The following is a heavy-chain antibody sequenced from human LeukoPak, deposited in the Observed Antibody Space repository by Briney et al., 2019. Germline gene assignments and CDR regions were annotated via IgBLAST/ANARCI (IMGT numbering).Heavy chain of an antibody. CDR3: ATVHAYDSSGQGDFDY. D-gene: IGHD3-22*01. CDR1: GYTLTELS. J-gene: IGHJ4*02. CDR2: FDPEDGET. V-gene: IGHV1-24*01. Sequence: GASVKVSCKVSGYTLTELSMHWVRQAPGIGLEWMGGFDPEDGETIYAQKFQGRVTMTEDTSTDTAYMELSSLRSEDTAVYYCATVHAYDSSGQGDFDYWGQGTLVTVSS.